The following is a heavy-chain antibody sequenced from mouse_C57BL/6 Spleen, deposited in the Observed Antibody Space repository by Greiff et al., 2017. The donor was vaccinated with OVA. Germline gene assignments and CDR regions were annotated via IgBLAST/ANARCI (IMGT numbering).Heavy chain of an antibody. CDR3: ARAPGSSYEAMED. CDR1: GYTFTSYW. V-gene: IGHV1-59*01. Sequence: QVQLQQPGAELVRPGTSVKLSCKASGYTFTSYWMHWVKQRPGQGLEWIGVIDPSDSYTNYNQKFKGKATLTVDTSSSPAYMALRSLKSEDSAVSYGARAPGSSYEAMEDWGQGTSVTVSA. J-gene: IGHJ4*01. D-gene: IGHD1-1*01. CDR2: IDPSDSYT.